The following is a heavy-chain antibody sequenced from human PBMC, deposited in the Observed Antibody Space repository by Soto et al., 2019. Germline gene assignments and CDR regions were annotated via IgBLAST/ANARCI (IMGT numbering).Heavy chain of an antibody. Sequence: GESLKISCKGSGYSFTIYWLACVRQMPGKGLEWMVMIYPGDSDTRYSPSFQGQVTISADKSITTAYLQWSSLSASDTAMYYCARSYSSSSYFDYWGQGALVTVSS. CDR1: GYSFTIYW. J-gene: IGHJ4*02. V-gene: IGHV5-51*01. CDR3: ARSYSSSSYFDY. D-gene: IGHD6-6*01. CDR2: IYPGDSDT.